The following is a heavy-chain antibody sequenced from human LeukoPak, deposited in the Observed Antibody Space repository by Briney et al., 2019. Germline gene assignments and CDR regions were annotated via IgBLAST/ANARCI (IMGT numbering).Heavy chain of an antibody. J-gene: IGHJ4*02. D-gene: IGHD1-1*01. V-gene: IGHV4-59*01. CDR3: ARGYYY. Sequence: PSETLSLTCTVSGGSISNYNWSWIRQPPGKGLEWIGYIYNSVRTNYNPSLRSRVTISADTSKNQFYLKLSSVTAADTAVYYCARGYYYWGQGTLVTVSS. CDR1: GGSISNYN. CDR2: IYNSVRT.